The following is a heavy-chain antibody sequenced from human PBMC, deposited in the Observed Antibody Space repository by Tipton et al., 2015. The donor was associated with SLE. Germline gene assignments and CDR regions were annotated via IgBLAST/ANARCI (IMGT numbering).Heavy chain of an antibody. CDR3: ARDVLLRYFDY. Sequence: LSCAASGFTFSSYWMSWVRQAPGKGLEWVANIKQDGSEKYYVDSVKGRFTISRDNAKNSLYLQMNSLRAEDTAVYYCARDVLLRYFDYWGQGTLVTVSS. CDR2: IKQDGSEK. V-gene: IGHV3-7*01. J-gene: IGHJ4*02. D-gene: IGHD3-9*01. CDR1: GFTFSSYW.